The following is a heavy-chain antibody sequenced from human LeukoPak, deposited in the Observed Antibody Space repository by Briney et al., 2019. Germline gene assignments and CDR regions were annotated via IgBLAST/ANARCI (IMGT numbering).Heavy chain of an antibody. D-gene: IGHD3-3*01. CDR3: ARDPPPRYDFWSGYYRDAFDI. J-gene: IGHJ3*02. CDR1: GGSISSYY. V-gene: IGHV4-4*07. Sequence: KPSETLSLTCPVSGGSISSYYWSWIRQPAGKGLEWIGRIYTSGSTNYNPSLKSRVTMSVDTSKNQFSLKLSSVTAADTAVYYCARDPPPRYDFWSGYYRDAFDIWGQGTMVTVSS. CDR2: IYTSGST.